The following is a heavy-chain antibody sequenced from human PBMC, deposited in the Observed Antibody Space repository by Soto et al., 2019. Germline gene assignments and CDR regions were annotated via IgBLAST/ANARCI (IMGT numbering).Heavy chain of an antibody. D-gene: IGHD5-18*01. V-gene: IGHV4-61*01. Sequence: SETLSLTCTVSGGSVSSGSYYWSWIRQPPGKGLEWIGYIYYSGSTNYNPSLKSRVTISVDTSKNQFSLELSSVTAADTAVYYCAREGYSYGYYYYGMDVWGQGTTVTVSS. J-gene: IGHJ6*02. CDR2: IYYSGST. CDR3: AREGYSYGYYYYGMDV. CDR1: GGSVSSGSYY.